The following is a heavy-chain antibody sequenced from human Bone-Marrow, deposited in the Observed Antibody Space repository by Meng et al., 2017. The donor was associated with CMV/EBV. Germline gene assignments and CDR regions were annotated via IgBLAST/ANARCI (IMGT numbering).Heavy chain of an antibody. D-gene: IGHD1-1*01. J-gene: IGHJ6*02. Sequence: GESLKISCAASGFTFSSYSMNWVRQAPGKGLEWVSSISSSSSYIYYADSVKGRFTISRDNAKNSLYLQMNSLRAEDTALYYCARLLEAQHFGMDVWGRGTTVTVSS. CDR3: ARLLEAQHFGMDV. V-gene: IGHV3-21*01. CDR2: ISSSSSYI. CDR1: GFTFSSYS.